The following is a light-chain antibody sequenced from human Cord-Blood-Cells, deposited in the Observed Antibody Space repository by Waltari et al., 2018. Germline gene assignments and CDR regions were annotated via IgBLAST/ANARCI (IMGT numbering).Light chain of an antibody. CDR3: CSYAGSSYV. Sequence: QSALTQPASVSGSPGQSITISCTGTSSDVGSYNLFSWYQQHPGKVPKLMIYEVSKRPSGVSNRFSGSKSGNTASLTISGLQAEDEADYYCCSYAGSSYVFGTGTKVTVL. J-gene: IGLJ1*01. CDR1: SSDVGSYNL. V-gene: IGLV2-23*02. CDR2: EVS.